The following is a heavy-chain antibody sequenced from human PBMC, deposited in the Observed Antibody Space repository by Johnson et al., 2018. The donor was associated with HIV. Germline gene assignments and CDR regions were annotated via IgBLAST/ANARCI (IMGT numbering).Heavy chain of an antibody. CDR2: IGTAGDT. CDR1: GFNFDDYA. V-gene: IGHV3-13*01. D-gene: IGHD2-21*01. J-gene: IGHJ3*02. Sequence: MMLVESGGGLVQPGRSLRLSCAASGFNFDDYAMHWVRQAPGKGLEWVSAIGTAGDTYYPGSVKGRFPISRDNSKNQLYLQMNSLRAEDTAVYYCAKGLHIVVEGDAFDIWGQGTMVTVSS. CDR3: AKGLHIVVEGDAFDI.